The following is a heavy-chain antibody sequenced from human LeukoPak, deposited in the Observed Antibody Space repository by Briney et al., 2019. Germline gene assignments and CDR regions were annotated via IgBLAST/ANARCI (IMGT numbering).Heavy chain of an antibody. J-gene: IGHJ3*02. V-gene: IGHV4-38-2*01. D-gene: IGHD1-7*01. Sequence: MPSETLSLTCGVSGYSISSGYHWGWIRQPTGKGLEWIGGMSHSGSTYYNPSLKSRVTISVDTSKNQFSVKLSSVTAADTAVYYCARLITGTTTAFDIWGQGTMVTVSS. CDR3: ARLITGTTTAFDI. CDR1: GYSISSGYH. CDR2: MSHSGST.